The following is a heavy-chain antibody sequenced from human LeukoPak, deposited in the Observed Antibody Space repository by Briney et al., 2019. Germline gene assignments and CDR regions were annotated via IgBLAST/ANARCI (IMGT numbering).Heavy chain of an antibody. D-gene: IGHD3-22*01. V-gene: IGHV1-69*02. J-gene: IGHJ5*02. Sequence: ASVKVSCKASGGTFSSYTISWVRQAPGQGLEWMGRIIPILGIANYAQKFQGRVTITAEKSTSTGYMELSRLRSEDTAVYYCARVDDSSGYWNYNWFDPWGQGTLVTVFS. CDR2: IIPILGIA. CDR1: GGTFSSYT. CDR3: ARVDDSSGYWNYNWFDP.